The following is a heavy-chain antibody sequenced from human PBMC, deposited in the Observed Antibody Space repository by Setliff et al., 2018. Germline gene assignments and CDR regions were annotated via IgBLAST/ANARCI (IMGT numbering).Heavy chain of an antibody. Sequence: GGSLRLSCVASGFTLSNYAMGWVRQAPGKGLEWVSTISGTGNTADFADSVKGRFTVSRDNSKNTLHLQMNSLRAEDTATYYCAKSMTTEIYFDYWGQGTLVTVSS. D-gene: IGHD4-17*01. CDR1: GFTLSNYA. CDR3: AKSMTTEIYFDY. CDR2: ISGTGNTA. V-gene: IGHV3-23*01. J-gene: IGHJ4*02.